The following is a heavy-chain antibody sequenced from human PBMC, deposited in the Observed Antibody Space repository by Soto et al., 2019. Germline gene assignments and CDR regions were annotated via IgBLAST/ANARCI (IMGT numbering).Heavy chain of an antibody. V-gene: IGHV3-23*01. Sequence: GGSLRLSCAASGFTFGSPTMSWVRQALGKGLEWVAGIGGSGVSTYYADSVKGRFTISRDNSKNTLYVQMHTLRAEDTAIYYCAKGRRTSGWLLDYWGQGALVTVSS. CDR1: GFTFGSPT. J-gene: IGHJ4*02. D-gene: IGHD6-19*01. CDR2: IGGSGVST. CDR3: AKGRRTSGWLLDY.